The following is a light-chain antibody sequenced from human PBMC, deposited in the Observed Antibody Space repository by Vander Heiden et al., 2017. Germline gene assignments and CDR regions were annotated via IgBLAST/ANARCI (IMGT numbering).Light chain of an antibody. CDR3: QQSHSIPYT. J-gene: IGKJ2*01. V-gene: IGKV1-39*01. CDR2: AAS. CDR1: QSISSY. Sequence: DIQITHPPSSLSASVGDRVTITCRASQSISSYLNWYQQKPGKAPKLLIYAASSLQSGVPSRFSGSGSGTDFTLTISSLQPEDCATYYCQQSHSIPYTFGQGTKLEIK.